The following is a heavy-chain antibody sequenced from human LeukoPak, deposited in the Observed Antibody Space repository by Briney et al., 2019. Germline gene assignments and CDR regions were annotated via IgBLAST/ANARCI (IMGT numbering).Heavy chain of an antibody. J-gene: IGHJ6*02. D-gene: IGHD6-13*01. CDR3: ARDVSEYSSSWYVPNYYYYYYGMDV. CDR1: GFTFSSYA. CDR2: IPYDGSNK. V-gene: IGHV3-30-3*01. Sequence: GGSLRLSCAASGFTFSSYAMHWVRQAPGKGLEWVAVIPYDGSNKYYADSVKGRFTISRDNSKNTLYLQMNSLRAEDTAVYYCARDVSEYSSSWYVPNYYYYYYGMDVWGQGTTVTVSS.